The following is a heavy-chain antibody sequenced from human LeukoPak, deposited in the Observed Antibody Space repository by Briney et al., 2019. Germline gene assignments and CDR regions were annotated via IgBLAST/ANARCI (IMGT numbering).Heavy chain of an antibody. J-gene: IGHJ6*03. V-gene: IGHV3-23*01. Sequence: GGSLRLSCAASGFTYSNYAMSWVRQAPGKGLEWVSFISGSGVSTYYADSVKGQFIISRDNSRNPLYLQMDSLRSEDTAVYHCAKGSTFYYDSSVYYFYIDVWGKGTTVTVSS. D-gene: IGHD3-22*01. CDR1: GFTYSNYA. CDR2: ISGSGVST. CDR3: AKGSTFYYDSSVYYFYIDV.